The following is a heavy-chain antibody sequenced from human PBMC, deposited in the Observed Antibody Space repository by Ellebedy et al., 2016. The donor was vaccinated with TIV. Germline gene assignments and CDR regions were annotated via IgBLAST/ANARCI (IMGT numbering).Heavy chain of an antibody. J-gene: IGHJ2*01. D-gene: IGHD4-17*01. V-gene: IGHV4-39*07. Sequence: MPSETLSLTCTVSGGSISSSSHYWGWIRQPPGKGLEWIGSVDYSGRAYNNPSLKSRVTSSVDTSKNQFSLKLTSVTAADTAVYFCARDSDGDYTSFDLWGRGALVIVSS. CDR3: ARDSDGDYTSFDL. CDR2: VDYSGRA. CDR1: GGSISSSSHY.